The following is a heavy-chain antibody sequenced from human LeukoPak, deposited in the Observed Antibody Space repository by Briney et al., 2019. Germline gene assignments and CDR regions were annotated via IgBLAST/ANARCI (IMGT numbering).Heavy chain of an antibody. V-gene: IGHV4-4*07. CDR3: ARDHEAIFGVIPYYYYMGV. D-gene: IGHD3-3*01. Sequence: SETLSLTCTVSGGSISSYYWSWIRQPAGKGLEGIGRIYTSGSTNYNPSLKSRVTMSVDTSKNQFSLKLSSVTAADTAVYYCARDHEAIFGVIPYYYYMGVWGKGTTVTVSS. J-gene: IGHJ6*03. CDR1: GGSISSYY. CDR2: IYTSGST.